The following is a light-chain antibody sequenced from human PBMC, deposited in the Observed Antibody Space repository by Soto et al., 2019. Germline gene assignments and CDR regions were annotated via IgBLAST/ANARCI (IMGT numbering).Light chain of an antibody. V-gene: IGKV3-15*01. CDR1: QSVSSN. CDR3: QQYNNWPRT. J-gene: IGKJ1*01. CDR2: GAS. Sequence: EIVMTQSPATLSVSPGERATLSCRASQSVSSNLAWYQHKPGQAPRLLIYGASTRATGIPARFSGSVSGTEFTLTISSRQSEDFAVYYCQQYNNWPRTFGQGTKVEIK.